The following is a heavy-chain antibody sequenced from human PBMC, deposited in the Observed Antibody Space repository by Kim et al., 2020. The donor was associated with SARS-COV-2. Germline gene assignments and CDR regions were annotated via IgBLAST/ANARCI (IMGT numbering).Heavy chain of an antibody. D-gene: IGHD3-10*01. CDR1: GYTFTSYA. CDR2: INTNTGNP. J-gene: IGHJ3*02. CDR3: AREGGVMVRGVIIWLDAFDI. Sequence: ASVKVSCKASGYTFTSYAMNWVRQAPGQGLEWMGWINTNTGNPTYAQGFTGRFVFSLDTSVSTAYLQISSLKAEDTAVYYCAREGGVMVRGVIIWLDAFDIWGQGTMVTVSS. V-gene: IGHV7-4-1*02.